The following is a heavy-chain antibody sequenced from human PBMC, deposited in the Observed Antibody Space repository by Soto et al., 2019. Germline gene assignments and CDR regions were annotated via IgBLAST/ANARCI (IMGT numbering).Heavy chain of an antibody. CDR3: TATIRSRSPRYYGSGSQISLDY. CDR2: IKSKSHGGTT. J-gene: IGHJ4*02. V-gene: IGHV3-15*01. Sequence: EVELVESGGGLVRPGGSLRLTCAASGLTFTDAWMTWVRQVPGKGLEWVGHIKSKSHGGTTDYAAPVKGRFTISRDELKKTLYLQMDGLKAEDTAVYYCTATIRSRSPRYYGSGSQISLDYWGQGTLVTVST. CDR1: GLTFTDAW. D-gene: IGHD3-10*01.